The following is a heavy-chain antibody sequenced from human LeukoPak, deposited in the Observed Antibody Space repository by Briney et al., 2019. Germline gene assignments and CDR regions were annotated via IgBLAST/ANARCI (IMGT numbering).Heavy chain of an antibody. CDR1: GYTFTSYG. Sequence: GASVKVSCKASGYTFTSYGISWVRQAPGQGLEWMGWISAYNGNTNYAQKLQGRVTMTTDTSTSTAYMELRSLRSDDTAVYYCARGITPPYYYYYYMDVWGKGTTVTVSS. CDR2: ISAYNGNT. CDR3: ARGITPPYYYYYYMDV. V-gene: IGHV1-18*01. D-gene: IGHD3-16*01. J-gene: IGHJ6*03.